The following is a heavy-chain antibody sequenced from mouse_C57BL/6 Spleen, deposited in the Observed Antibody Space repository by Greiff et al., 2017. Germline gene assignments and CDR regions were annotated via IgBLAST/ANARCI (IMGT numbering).Heavy chain of an antibody. J-gene: IGHJ3*01. V-gene: IGHV3-6*01. CDR2: ISYDGSN. Sequence: EVQLQQSGPGLVKPSQSLSLTCSVTGYSITSGYYWNWIRQFPGNKLEWMGYISYDGSNNYNPSLKNRISITRDTSKNQFFLKLNSVTTEDTATYYCAREEPPTTGSYWGQGTLVTVSA. CDR3: AREEPPTTGSY. CDR1: GYSITSGYY. D-gene: IGHD2-12*01.